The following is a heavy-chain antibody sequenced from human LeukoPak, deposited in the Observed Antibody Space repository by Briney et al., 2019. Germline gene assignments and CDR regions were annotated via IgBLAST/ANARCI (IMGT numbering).Heavy chain of an antibody. J-gene: IGHJ3*02. D-gene: IGHD3-3*01. Sequence: PSDALSLTCGVSGDSMSNSNWWAWIRQPPGGGLEWIGYIYYTGSTNYNPSLKSRVTMSVDTSKKQFSLKLSSVTALDTAVYYCARQTYYDFWSGYYDPDAFDIWGQGTMVTVSS. V-gene: IGHV4-28*06. CDR3: ARQTYYDFWSGYYDPDAFDI. CDR2: IYYTGST. CDR1: GDSMSNSNW.